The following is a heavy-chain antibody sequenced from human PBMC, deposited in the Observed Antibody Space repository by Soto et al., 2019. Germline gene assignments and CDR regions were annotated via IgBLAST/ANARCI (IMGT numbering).Heavy chain of an antibody. CDR2: FCYTGST. CDR1: GGSISSSNYF. CDR3: ARTDRITIFGVVPYFDY. Sequence: SETLSLTCTVSGGSISSSNYFWGWIRQPPGKGLEWIGGFCYTGSTYYNPSLKSRVTISVDTSKNQFSLKLSSVTAADTAVYYCARTDRITIFGVVPYFDYWGQGTLVTVSS. V-gene: IGHV4-39*07. D-gene: IGHD3-3*01. J-gene: IGHJ4*02.